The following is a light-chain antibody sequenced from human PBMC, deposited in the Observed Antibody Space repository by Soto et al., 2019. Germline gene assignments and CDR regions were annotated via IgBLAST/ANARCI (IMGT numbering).Light chain of an antibody. Sequence: EIVMTQSPATLSVSPGERATLSCRASQSVSSNLAWYQQKPGQAPRLLIYGASTRATGIPARFSGSRSGTEFTLTISSLQSEDFAVYYCQQYGSSPYTFGQGTKLEIK. CDR2: GAS. J-gene: IGKJ2*01. V-gene: IGKV3-15*01. CDR1: QSVSSN. CDR3: QQYGSSPYT.